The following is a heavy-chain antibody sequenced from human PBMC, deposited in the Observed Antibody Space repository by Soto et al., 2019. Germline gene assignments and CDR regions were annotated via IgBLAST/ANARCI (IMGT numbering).Heavy chain of an antibody. V-gene: IGHV1-18*01. CDR2: ISAYSGNT. D-gene: IGHD3-10*01. CDR3: ARDHGSGSYRFFYYYYGMDV. Sequence: ASVKVSCKASGYTFTSYGISWVRQAPGQGLEWMGWISAYSGNTNYAQKLQGRVTMTTDTSTSTAYMELRSLRSDDTAVYYCARDHGSGSYRFFYYYYGMDVWGQGTTVTVSS. J-gene: IGHJ6*02. CDR1: GYTFTSYG.